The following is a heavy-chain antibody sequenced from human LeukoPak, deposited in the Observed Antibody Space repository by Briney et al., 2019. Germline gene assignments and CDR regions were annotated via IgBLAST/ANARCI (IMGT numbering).Heavy chain of an antibody. CDR2: INWNSGSI. CDR1: GFTFDDYA. D-gene: IGHD6-19*01. Sequence: PGRSLRLSCAASGFTFDDYAMHWVRQAPGKGLEWVSGINWNSGSIGYADSVKGRFTISRDNAKNSLYLQMNSLTAEDMALYYCAKVGGSGWSHMDVWGKGTTVTVSS. CDR3: AKVGGSGWSHMDV. V-gene: IGHV3-9*03. J-gene: IGHJ6*03.